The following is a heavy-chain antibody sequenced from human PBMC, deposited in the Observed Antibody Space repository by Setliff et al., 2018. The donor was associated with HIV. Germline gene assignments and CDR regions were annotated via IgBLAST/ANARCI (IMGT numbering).Heavy chain of an antibody. Sequence: GGSLRLSCAASGFTFSSYSMHWVRQAPGKGLVWVSRINNDGSRTSYADSVKGRFTISRDNAKNTLYVQMNSLRAEDTAVYYCARGQAWPYSSSSSGFDYWGQGTLVTVSS. CDR2: INNDGSRT. D-gene: IGHD6-6*01. J-gene: IGHJ4*02. V-gene: IGHV3-74*01. CDR3: ARGQAWPYSSSSSGFDY. CDR1: GFTFSSYS.